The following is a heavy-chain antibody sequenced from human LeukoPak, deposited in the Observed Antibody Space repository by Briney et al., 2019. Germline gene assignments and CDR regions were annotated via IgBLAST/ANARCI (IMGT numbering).Heavy chain of an antibody. CDR3: ARQRYSSGWLFDY. V-gene: IGHV4-39*01. Sequence: WVRQAPGKGLEWIGSIYYSGSTYYNLSLKSRVTISVDTSKNQFSLKLSSVTAADTAVYYCARQRYSSGWLFDYWGQGTLVTVSS. D-gene: IGHD6-19*01. J-gene: IGHJ4*02. CDR2: IYYSGST.